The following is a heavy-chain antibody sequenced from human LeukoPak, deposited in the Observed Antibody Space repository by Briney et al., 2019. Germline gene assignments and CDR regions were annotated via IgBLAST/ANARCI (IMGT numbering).Heavy chain of an antibody. J-gene: IGHJ6*02. Sequence: ASVKVSCKASGYTFTSYGISWVRQAPGQGLGWMGWISAYNGNTNYAQKLQGRVTMTTDTSTSTAYMELRSLRSDDTAVYYCASSRFLEWQDCGMDVWGQGTTVTVSS. CDR1: GYTFTSYG. D-gene: IGHD3-3*01. CDR2: ISAYNGNT. CDR3: ASSRFLEWQDCGMDV. V-gene: IGHV1-18*01.